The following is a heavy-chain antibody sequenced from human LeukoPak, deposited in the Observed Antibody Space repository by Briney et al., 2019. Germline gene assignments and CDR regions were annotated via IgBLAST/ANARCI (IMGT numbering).Heavy chain of an antibody. CDR1: GFTFSNYA. V-gene: IGHV3-23*01. Sequence: GGSLRLSCAASGFTFSNYAMSWVRQAPGKGLEWVSGFSVSGGSTDYADSVKGRFTISRDNSKNTLYLQMNSLRAEDTAVYYCATNRYCSGGSCYPGYFDYWGQGTLVTVSS. J-gene: IGHJ4*02. CDR3: ATNRYCSGGSCYPGYFDY. CDR2: FSVSGGST. D-gene: IGHD2-15*01.